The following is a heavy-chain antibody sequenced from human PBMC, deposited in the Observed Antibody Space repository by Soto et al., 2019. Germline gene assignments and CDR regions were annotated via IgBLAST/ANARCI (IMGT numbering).Heavy chain of an antibody. V-gene: IGHV3-23*01. Sequence: EVQLFESGGGLVQPGGSLRLSCAASGFTFRSYAMSWVRQAPGRGLEWVSTFGGRDFNTYYADSVKGRFTVSRDNDNSALFLQMNGLRAEDTAVYYCAKGPDPGAFDIWGQGTLVTVSS. CDR2: FGGRDFNT. D-gene: IGHD3-10*01. J-gene: IGHJ3*02. CDR3: AKGPDPGAFDI. CDR1: GFTFRSYA.